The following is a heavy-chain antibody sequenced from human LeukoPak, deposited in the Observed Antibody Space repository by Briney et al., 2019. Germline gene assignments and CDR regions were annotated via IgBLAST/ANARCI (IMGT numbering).Heavy chain of an antibody. D-gene: IGHD6-19*01. CDR3: ARAVSGRFDY. CDR1: GGSFSDPY. V-gene: IGHV4-34*01. J-gene: IGHJ4*02. Sequence: SETLSLTCAVYGGSFSDPYWNWIRQSPGKGLEWIGEINYGGSTNYNPSLKRRVTMSVDTSKNQFSLRLSSVTAADTAIYYCARAVSGRFDYWGQGTLVTVSS. CDR2: INYGGST.